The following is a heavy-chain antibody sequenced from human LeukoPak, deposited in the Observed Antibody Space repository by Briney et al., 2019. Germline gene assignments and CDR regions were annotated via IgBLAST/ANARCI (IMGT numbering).Heavy chain of an antibody. CDR1: GFTFSEYA. V-gene: IGHV3-30-3*01. CDR3: ARVFLERLTSGYFDN. J-gene: IGHJ4*02. D-gene: IGHD3-3*01. CDR2: ISYDGRQK. Sequence: GGSLRLSCAASGFTFSEYAMHWVRQAPGRGLEWVAVISYDGRQKYYGDSVKGRFTISRDNPKNTLYLQMNSLRDDDTAVYYCARVFLERLTSGYFDNWGQGTLVTVSP.